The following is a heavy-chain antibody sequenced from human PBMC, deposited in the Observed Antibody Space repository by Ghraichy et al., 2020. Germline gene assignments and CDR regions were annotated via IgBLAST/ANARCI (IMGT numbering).Heavy chain of an antibody. D-gene: IGHD3-3*01. CDR2: INHSGST. J-gene: IGHJ5*02. CDR1: GGSFSGYY. V-gene: IGHV4-34*01. CDR3: ARRLFWSGYNWFDP. Sequence: SQTLSLTCAVYGGSFSGYYWSWIRQPPGKGLEWIGEINHSGSTNYNPSLKSRVTISVDTSKNQFSLKLSSVTAADTAVYYCARRLFWSGYNWFDPWGQGTLVTVSS.